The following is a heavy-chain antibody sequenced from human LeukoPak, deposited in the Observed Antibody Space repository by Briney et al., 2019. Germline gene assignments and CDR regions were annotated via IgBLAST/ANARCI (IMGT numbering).Heavy chain of an antibody. CDR3: AKGAWDRRISGNDDVVLFDY. D-gene: IGHD1-1*01. V-gene: IGHV1-3*01. Sequence: ASVKVSCKASGYTFTSYAMHWVRQAPGQRLEWMGWINAGNGNTKYSQKFQGRVTITRDTSASTAYMELSSLRSEDTAVYYCAKGAWDRRISGNDDVVLFDYWGQGTLVTVSS. CDR2: INAGNGNT. J-gene: IGHJ4*02. CDR1: GYTFTSYA.